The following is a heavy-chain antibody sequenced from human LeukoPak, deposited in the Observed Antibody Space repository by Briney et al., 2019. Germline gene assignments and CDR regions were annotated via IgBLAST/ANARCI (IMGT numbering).Heavy chain of an antibody. CDR2: IHPGESDT. J-gene: IGHJ4*02. Sequence: GESLKISCKGSGYSFTNYWIGWLRQMPGKALEWMGSIHPGESDTRYSPSFEGRVTISADKSINTAFLQWSTLKASDTAMYYCARLPPMRYFDWLPPDYWGQGSLVTVSS. V-gene: IGHV5-51*01. CDR3: ARLPPMRYFDWLPPDY. D-gene: IGHD3-9*01. CDR1: GYSFTNYW.